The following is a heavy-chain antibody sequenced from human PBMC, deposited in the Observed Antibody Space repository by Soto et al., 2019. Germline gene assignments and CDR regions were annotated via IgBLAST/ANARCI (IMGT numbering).Heavy chain of an antibody. Sequence: GGSLRLSCAASGFTFSSYAMSWVRQAPGKGLEWVSAISVSGGSTYYADSVKGRFTISRDNSKNTLYLQMNSLRAEDTAVYYCARAPFTFGGVIEIYYYYMDVWGKGTTVTVSS. J-gene: IGHJ6*03. CDR1: GFTFSSYA. D-gene: IGHD3-16*02. CDR3: ARAPFTFGGVIEIYYYYMDV. CDR2: ISVSGGST. V-gene: IGHV3-23*01.